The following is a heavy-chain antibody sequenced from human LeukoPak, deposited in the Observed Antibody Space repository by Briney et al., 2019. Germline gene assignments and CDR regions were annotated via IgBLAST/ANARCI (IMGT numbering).Heavy chain of an antibody. CDR2: IKQDGSEK. CDR3: ARVCSNTAMVNYYYYYGMDV. V-gene: IGHV3-7*01. D-gene: IGHD5-18*01. J-gene: IGHJ6*02. CDR1: GFTFSNAW. Sequence: PGGSLRLSCAASGFTFSNAWMSWVRQAPGKGLEWVANIKQDGSEKYYVDSVKGRFTISRDNAKNSLYLQMNSLRAEDTAVYYCARVCSNTAMVNYYYYYGMDVWGQGTTVTVSS.